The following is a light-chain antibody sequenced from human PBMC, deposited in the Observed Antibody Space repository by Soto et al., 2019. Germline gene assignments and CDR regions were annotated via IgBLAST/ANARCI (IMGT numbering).Light chain of an antibody. CDR2: GAS. CDR1: QSVTYDQ. J-gene: IGKJ1*01. CDR3: QQYGDLPPT. V-gene: IGKV3-20*01. Sequence: EIVLTHSRDALSWSPGERATLSCRASQSVTYDQLAWYRQTPGQAPRLLIYGASSRAAGIPDRFSGSGSGTDFTLTISRLEPEDFVVYHCQQYGDLPPTFGQGTKVDIK.